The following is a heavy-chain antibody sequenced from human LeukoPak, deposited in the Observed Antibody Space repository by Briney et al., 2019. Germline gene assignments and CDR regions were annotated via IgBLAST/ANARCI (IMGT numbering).Heavy chain of an antibody. Sequence: ASVTVSYKASGYTFTSYDINWVRQATGQGLEWMGWMNPNSGNTGYAQKFQGRVTMTRNTSMSTAYMELSSLRSEDTAVYYCARGLWFGELGYMDVWGKGTTVTVSS. CDR2: MNPNSGNT. J-gene: IGHJ6*03. CDR1: GYTFTSYD. D-gene: IGHD3-10*01. V-gene: IGHV1-8*01. CDR3: ARGLWFGELGYMDV.